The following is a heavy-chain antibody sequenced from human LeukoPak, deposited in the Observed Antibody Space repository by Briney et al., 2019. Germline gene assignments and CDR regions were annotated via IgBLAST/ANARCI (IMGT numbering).Heavy chain of an antibody. J-gene: IGHJ4*02. CDR1: GFTFSSYG. CDR3: ARESSLWFGELAMSH. Sequence: GGSLRLSCAASGFTFSSYGMHWVRQAPGKGLEWVAVIWYDGSNKYYADSVKGRFTISRDNSKNTLYLQMNSLRAEDTAVYYCARESSLWFGELAMSHWGQATLVTVCS. V-gene: IGHV3-33*08. CDR2: IWYDGSNK. D-gene: IGHD3-10*01.